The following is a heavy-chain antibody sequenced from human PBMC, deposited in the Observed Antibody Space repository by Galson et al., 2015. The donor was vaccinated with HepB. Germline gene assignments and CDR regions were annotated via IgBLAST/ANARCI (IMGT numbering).Heavy chain of an antibody. CDR1: GGTFSSYA. CDR2: IIPIFGTA. CDR3: ARDHPRESVPDYYYYGMGL. J-gene: IGHJ6*02. V-gene: IGHV1-69*06. D-gene: IGHD3-10*02. Sequence: SVKVSCKASGGTFSSYAISWVRQAPGQGLEWMGGIIPIFGTANYAQKFQGRVTITADKSTSTAYMELSSLRSEDTAVYYCARDHPRESVPDYYYYGMGLWGQGTTVTVSS.